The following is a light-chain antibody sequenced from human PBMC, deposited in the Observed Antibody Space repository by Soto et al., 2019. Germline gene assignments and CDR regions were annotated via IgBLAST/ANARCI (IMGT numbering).Light chain of an antibody. CDR3: ASWDDSLNGPV. V-gene: IGLV1-44*01. Sequence: QSVLTQPPSVSGTPGQRVIISCSGSTSNIGANPVNWYQQLPGTAPKLLIYGSDRRPSGVPDRFSGSKSATSASLAISGLQSADEADYYCASWDDSLNGPVFGGGTKVTVL. J-gene: IGLJ3*02. CDR2: GSD. CDR1: TSNIGANP.